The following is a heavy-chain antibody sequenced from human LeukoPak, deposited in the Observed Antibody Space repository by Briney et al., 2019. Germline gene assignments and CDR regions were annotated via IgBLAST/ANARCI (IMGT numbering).Heavy chain of an antibody. Sequence: GGSLRLSCAASGFSSYGMHWVRQAPGKGLEWVAVIWYDESNKYYADSVKGRFTISRDNSRNTLYLQMNSLRAGDTAVYYCARDGFSSSWYGRALDYWGQGTLVTVSS. V-gene: IGHV3-33*01. J-gene: IGHJ4*02. CDR3: ARDGFSSSWYGRALDY. CDR1: GFSSYG. D-gene: IGHD6-13*01. CDR2: IWYDESNK.